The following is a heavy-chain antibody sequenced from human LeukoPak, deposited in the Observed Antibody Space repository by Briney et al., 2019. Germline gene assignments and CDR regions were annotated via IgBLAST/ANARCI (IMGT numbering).Heavy chain of an antibody. CDR2: ISYDGSNK. Sequence: GGSLRLSCAASGFTFSSYAMHWVRQAPGKGLEWVAVISYDGSNKYYADSVKGRFTISRDNSKNTLYLQMNGLRAEDTAVYYCARDGPPGSTSPSYWGQGTLVTVSS. D-gene: IGHD2-2*01. J-gene: IGHJ4*02. CDR3: ARDGPPGSTSPSY. V-gene: IGHV3-30-3*01. CDR1: GFTFSSYA.